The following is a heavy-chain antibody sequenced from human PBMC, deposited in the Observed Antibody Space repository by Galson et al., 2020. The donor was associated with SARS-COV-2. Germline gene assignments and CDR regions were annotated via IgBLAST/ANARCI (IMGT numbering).Heavy chain of an antibody. D-gene: IGHD3-22*01. V-gene: IGHV1-18*04. CDR2: ISAYNGNT. CDR1: GYTFTSYG. CDR3: ARAPPRITMIVVVSSEFDY. Sequence: ASVKVSCKASGYTFTSYGISWVRQAPGQGLEWMGWISAYNGNTNYAQKLQGRVTMTTDTSTSTAYMELRSLRSDDTAVYYCARAPPRITMIVVVSSEFDYWGQGTLVTVSS. J-gene: IGHJ4*02.